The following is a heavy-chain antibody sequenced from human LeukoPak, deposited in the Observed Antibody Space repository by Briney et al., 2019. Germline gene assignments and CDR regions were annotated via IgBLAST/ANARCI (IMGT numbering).Heavy chain of an antibody. D-gene: IGHD4-23*01. J-gene: IGHJ4*02. CDR3: ATSADSPGNS. CDR2: LKQDGSVK. Sequence: GGSLRLSCVASGFTFSTYWMSWVRQAPGKGLEWVANLKQDGSVKHYVDSVEGRFTISRDNAKNSLYLQMTNLRAEDTAVYYCATSADSPGNSWGQGTLITVSS. CDR1: GFTFSTYW. V-gene: IGHV3-7*01.